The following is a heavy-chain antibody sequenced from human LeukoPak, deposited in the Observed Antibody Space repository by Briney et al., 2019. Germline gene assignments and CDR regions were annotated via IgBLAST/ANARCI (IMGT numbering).Heavy chain of an antibody. J-gene: IGHJ4*02. V-gene: IGHV1-46*01. CDR1: GYTFTSYY. CDR2: INPSGGST. Sequence: ASVKVSFKASGYTFTSYYMHWMRQAPGQGLEWMGIINPSGGSTSYAQKFQGRVTMTRDTSTSTVYMELSSLRSEDTAVYYCARDQEMATISLQWSYFDYWGQGTLVTVSS. D-gene: IGHD5-24*01. CDR3: ARDQEMATISLQWSYFDY.